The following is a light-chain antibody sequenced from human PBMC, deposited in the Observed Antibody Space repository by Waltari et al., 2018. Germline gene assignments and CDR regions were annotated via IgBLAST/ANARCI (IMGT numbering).Light chain of an antibody. J-gene: IGLJ1*01. CDR2: EVN. V-gene: IGLV2-14*01. Sequence: QSALTQPASVSGSPGQSITISCTGSSSDVGGYDYVSWYQQYPGKVPKIMIYEVNNPPSGVSSRFSGSKSGNTASLTISGLQADDEADYYCSSFTSRHLYVFGTGTAVTVL. CDR1: SSDVGGYDY. CDR3: SSFTSRHLYV.